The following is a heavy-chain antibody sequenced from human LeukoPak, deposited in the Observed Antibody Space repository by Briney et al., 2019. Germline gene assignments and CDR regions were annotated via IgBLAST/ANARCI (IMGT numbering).Heavy chain of an antibody. CDR3: AKYHMSMVRGINCYYGMVV. V-gene: IGHV3-23*01. CDR2: ISGSGGST. Sequence: GGSLSFSCAASGFTFTNAWMSWLRQAPGKGLGGVSAISGSGGSTYYADSVKGRFTIARDNSKNTLYLQMHSLRAEDTAVYYYAKYHMSMVRGINCYYGMVVWGKPATVTVSS. CDR1: GFTFTNAW. J-gene: IGHJ6*01. D-gene: IGHD3-10*01.